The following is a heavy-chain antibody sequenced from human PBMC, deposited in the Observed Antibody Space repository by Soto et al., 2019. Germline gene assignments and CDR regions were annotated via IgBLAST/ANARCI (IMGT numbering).Heavy chain of an antibody. V-gene: IGHV4-59*01. CDR1: GGSISSYY. CDR3: ALSRGCSSTRCYYDF. Sequence: SETLSLTCTVSGGSISSYYWSWIRQPPGKGLEWIGYIYYSGSTNYNPSLKSRVTISVDTSKNQFSLKLSSVTAADTAVYYCALSRGCSSTRCYYDFWGQGTLDTVSS. D-gene: IGHD2-2*01. J-gene: IGHJ4*02. CDR2: IYYSGST.